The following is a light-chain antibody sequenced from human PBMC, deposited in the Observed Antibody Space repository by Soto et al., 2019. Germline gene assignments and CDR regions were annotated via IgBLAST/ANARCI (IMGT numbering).Light chain of an antibody. J-gene: IGLJ1*01. V-gene: IGLV2-14*01. Sequence: QSVLTQPASVSGSPGQSITIPCTGTSSDIGGYNDVSWYQQHPGKAPKLMIYEVSHRPSGISNRFSGSKSGNTASLTISGLQAEDGADYYCSSYTSSVAHVFGTGTKVTVL. CDR3: SSYTSSVAHV. CDR2: EVS. CDR1: SSDIGGYND.